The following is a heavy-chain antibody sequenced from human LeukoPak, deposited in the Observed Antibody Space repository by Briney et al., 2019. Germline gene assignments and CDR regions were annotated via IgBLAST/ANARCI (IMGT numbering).Heavy chain of an antibody. J-gene: IGHJ6*03. CDR3: ARVGRGHGGKAWVPGNYYYYYMDV. V-gene: IGHV4-31*03. CDR2: IYYSGST. D-gene: IGHD4-23*01. CDR1: GGSISSGGYY. Sequence: PSETLSLTCTVSGGSISSGGYYWSWIRQHPGKGLEWIGYIYYSGSTYYNPSPKSRVTISVDTSKNQFSLKLSSVTAADTAVYYCARVGRGHGGKAWVPGNYYYYYMDVWGKGTTVTVSS.